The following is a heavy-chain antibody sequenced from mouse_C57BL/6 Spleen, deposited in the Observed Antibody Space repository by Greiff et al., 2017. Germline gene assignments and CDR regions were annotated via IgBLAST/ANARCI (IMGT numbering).Heavy chain of an antibody. CDR2: ISDGGSYT. CDR1: GFTFSSYA. V-gene: IGHV5-4*01. CDR3: ARDGRYPFAY. J-gene: IGHJ3*01. D-gene: IGHD2-14*01. Sequence: EVKLMESGGGLVKPGGSLKLSCAASGFTFSSYAMSWVRQTPEKRLEWVATISDGGSYTYYPDNVKGRFTISRDNAKNNLYLQMSHLKSEDTAMYYCARDGRYPFAYWGQGTLVTVSA.